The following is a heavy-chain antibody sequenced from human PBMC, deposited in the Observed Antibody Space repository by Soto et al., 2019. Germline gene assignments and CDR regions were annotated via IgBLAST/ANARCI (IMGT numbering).Heavy chain of an antibody. CDR1: GYIFTDYY. J-gene: IGHJ5*02. D-gene: IGHD6-13*01. CDR2: INPSNGVT. CDR3: ARDPDHTSSNPLVP. V-gene: IGHV1-2*02. Sequence: QVQLVQSGAEVKKPGASLRVSCKASGYIFTDYYVHWVRQAPGQGLEWLGWINPSNGVTYYAQNFRDRVTMTRDTSISTAYMDLTRLSSDDTAVYFFARDPDHTSSNPLVPCGQGTLVAVSS.